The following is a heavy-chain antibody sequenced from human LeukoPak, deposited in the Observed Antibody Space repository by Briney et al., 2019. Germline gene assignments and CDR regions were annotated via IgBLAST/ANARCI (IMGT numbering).Heavy chain of an antibody. CDR3: ARYQPYSSSWYPRYYYYYYGMDV. J-gene: IGHJ6*02. Sequence: WASVKVSCKAPGYTFTSYGISWVRQAPGQGLEWMGWISAYNGNTNYAQKLQGRVTMTTDTSTSTAYMELRSLRSDDTAVYYCARYQPYSSSWYPRYYYYYYGMDVWGQGTTVTVSS. D-gene: IGHD6-13*01. CDR2: ISAYNGNT. CDR1: GYTFTSYG. V-gene: IGHV1-18*01.